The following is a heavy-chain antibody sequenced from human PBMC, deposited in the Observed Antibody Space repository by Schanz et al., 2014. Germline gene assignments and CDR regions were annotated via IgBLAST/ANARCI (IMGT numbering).Heavy chain of an antibody. J-gene: IGHJ4*02. CDR3: ARDAADFYDILTEEDY. D-gene: IGHD3-9*01. CDR2: INTGSGDT. V-gene: IGHV1-18*01. CDR1: GYIFINSG. Sequence: QIQLVQSGPEVKKPGATVKVSCKASGYIFINSGISWVRQAPGQGLEWMGWINTGSGDTKYSQNFQGRVTITRDTSASTAYMELSSLRSDDTAVYYCARDAADFYDILTEEDYWGQGTLXTVSS.